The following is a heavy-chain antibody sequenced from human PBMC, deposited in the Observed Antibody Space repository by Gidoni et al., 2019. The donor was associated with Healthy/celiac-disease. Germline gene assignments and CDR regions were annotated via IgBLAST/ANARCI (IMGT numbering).Heavy chain of an antibody. J-gene: IGHJ4*02. V-gene: IGHV2-5*01. CDR3: AHRPDILTGYSAYFDY. D-gene: IGHD3-9*01. Sequence: QITLKESGPTLVKPTQTLTLTCTFSGFSLRTSRVGVGWIRQPPGKALEWLALIYWNDDKRYSPSLKSRLTITKDTSKNQVVLTITNMDPVDTATYYCAHRPDILTGYSAYFDYWGQGTLVTVSS. CDR2: IYWNDDK. CDR1: GFSLRTSRVG.